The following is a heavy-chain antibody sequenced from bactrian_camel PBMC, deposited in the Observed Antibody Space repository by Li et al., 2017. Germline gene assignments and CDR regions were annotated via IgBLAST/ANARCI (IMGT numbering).Heavy chain of an antibody. Sequence: LVASGGASVQAGGSLKLSCAASGHIDSRCAVGWNRQAPGKERELISTIRGPGTAVYANSVKGRFTISRDNAVNTIHLQMNTLQPEDTAMYYCAADLVTGGNWRSIDHWSYWGQGTQVTVS. V-gene: IGHV3S53*01. D-gene: IGHD7*01. CDR3: AADLVTGGNWRSIDHWSY. CDR1: GHIDSRCA. CDR2: IRGPGTA. J-gene: IGHJ4*01.